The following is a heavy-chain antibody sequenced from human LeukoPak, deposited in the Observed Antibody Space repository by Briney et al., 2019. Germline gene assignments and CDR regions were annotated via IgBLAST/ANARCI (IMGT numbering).Heavy chain of an antibody. CDR3: ARTYRDILTGYSYFDY. V-gene: IGHV4-59*01. D-gene: IGHD3-9*01. J-gene: IGHJ4*02. CDR1: GGSISSYY. CDR2: IYYSGST. Sequence: PSETLSLTCTVSGGSISSYYWSWIRQPPGKGLEWIGYIYYSGSTNYNLSLKSRVTISVDTSKNQFSLKLSSVTAADTAVYYCARTYRDILTGYSYFDYWGQGTLVTVSS.